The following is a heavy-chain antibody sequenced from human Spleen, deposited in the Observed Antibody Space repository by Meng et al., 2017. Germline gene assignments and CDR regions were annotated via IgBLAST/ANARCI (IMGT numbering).Heavy chain of an antibody. V-gene: IGHV3-21*01. CDR2: ISSSSSYI. J-gene: IGHJ4*02. D-gene: IGHD1-26*01. CDR3: ARGVVRDTSAY. Sequence: GGSLRLSCAASGFTFSSYSMNWVRQAPGKGLEWVSSISSSSSYIYYADSVKGQFTISRDNAKNSLYLQMNRLRAEDTAVYYCARGVVRDTSAYWGRGTLVTSPQ. CDR1: GFTFSSYS.